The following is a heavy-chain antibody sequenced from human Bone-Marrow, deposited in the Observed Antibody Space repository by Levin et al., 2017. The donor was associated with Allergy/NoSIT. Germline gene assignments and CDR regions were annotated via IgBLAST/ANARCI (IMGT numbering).Heavy chain of an antibody. CDR1: GGSFTGYF. Sequence: PSQTLSLTCAVDGGSFTGYFWTWIRKPPGKGLEWIGEINHSGSTKYNPSLTSRVTISVDTSKKEFSLNLSSVTAADTAVFYCARGGRWSFSYYFDYWGQGTRVTVSS. J-gene: IGHJ4*02. CDR3: ARGGRWSFSYYFDY. D-gene: IGHD3-10*01. V-gene: IGHV4-34*01. CDR2: INHSGST.